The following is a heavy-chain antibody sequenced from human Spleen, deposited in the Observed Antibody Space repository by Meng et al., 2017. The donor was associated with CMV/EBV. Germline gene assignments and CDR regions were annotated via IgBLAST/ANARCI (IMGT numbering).Heavy chain of an antibody. V-gene: IGHV1-2*02. J-gene: IGHJ4*02. D-gene: IGHD1-1*01. CDR1: GYTFIGYY. CDR3: ARDRRIPTSDTTATDY. CDR2: INPNSGDT. Sequence: ASVKVSCKASGYTFIGYYMHWVRQAPGQGLEWMGWINPNSGDTNSAQKFQGRVTMTRDTSISTAYMELSRLRSDDTAVYYCARDRRIPTSDTTATDYWGQGTLVTVSS.